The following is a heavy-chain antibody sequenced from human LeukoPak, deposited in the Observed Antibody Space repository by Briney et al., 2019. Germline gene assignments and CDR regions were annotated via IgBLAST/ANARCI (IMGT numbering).Heavy chain of an antibody. J-gene: IGHJ4*02. CDR1: GFTFSRNW. V-gene: IGHV3-74*01. CDR3: AKIDAY. Sequence: GGSLRLSCAASGFTFSRNWMHWVRQAPGKGLVWVSRINSDGSITNYADSVKGRFTISRDNAKNTLYLQMSSLRAEDTAVYYFAKIDAYWGQATIVNVDS. CDR2: INSDGSIT.